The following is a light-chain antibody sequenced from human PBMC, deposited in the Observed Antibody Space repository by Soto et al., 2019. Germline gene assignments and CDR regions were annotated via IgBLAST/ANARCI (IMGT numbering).Light chain of an antibody. CDR1: QSITYW. V-gene: IGKV1-5*01. J-gene: IGKJ2*01. CDR3: QQYHSFSFT. CDR2: DVF. Sequence: DIQMTQSPSSLSASVGDRVTITCRASQSITYWLAWYQQKPGRAPKLLIYDVFNLQSGVPSRFSGSGSGTEFTLSLSSLQPDDSATYYCQQYHSFSFTFGQGTKLEIQ.